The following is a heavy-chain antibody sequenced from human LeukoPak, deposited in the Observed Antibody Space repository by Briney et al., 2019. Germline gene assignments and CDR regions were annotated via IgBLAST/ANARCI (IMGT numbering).Heavy chain of an antibody. CDR3: ARDSLYDYYGSGSYRP. CDR1: GYTFTGYY. Sequence: GASVKVSCKASGYTFTGYYMHWVRQAPGQGLEWMGWINPNSGGTNYAQKFQGRVTMTRDTSISTAYMELSRLRSDDTAVYYCARDSLYDYYGSGSYRPWGQGTLVTVSP. D-gene: IGHD3-10*01. J-gene: IGHJ4*02. CDR2: INPNSGGT. V-gene: IGHV1-2*02.